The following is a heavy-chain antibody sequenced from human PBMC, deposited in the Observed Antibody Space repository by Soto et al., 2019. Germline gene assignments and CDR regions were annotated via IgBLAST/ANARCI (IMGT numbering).Heavy chain of an antibody. Sequence: VQLLESGGGLVQPGGPLRLSCAASGFTFSTHAMTWVRQAPGKGLKWVSAISASGATTYHTDSVKGRFTSSRDNSENTRYLQMNSLRAEDTAVYYCAKGISGRQYYYYGMDVWGQGTTVTVSS. V-gene: IGHV3-23*01. CDR1: GFTFSTHA. D-gene: IGHD1-26*01. CDR2: ISASGATT. CDR3: AKGISGRQYYYYGMDV. J-gene: IGHJ6*02.